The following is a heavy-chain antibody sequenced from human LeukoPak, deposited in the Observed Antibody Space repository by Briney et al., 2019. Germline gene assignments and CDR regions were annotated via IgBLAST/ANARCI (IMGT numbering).Heavy chain of an antibody. D-gene: IGHD3-10*01. CDR3: ARGGYYYGSGRRSSTTRFDY. V-gene: IGHV4-34*01. CDR1: GGSFSGYY. CDR2: INHSGST. Sequence: SETLSLTCAVYGGSFSGYYWSWIRHPPGKGLESIGEINHSGSTNYNPSLKSRVTISVDTSKNQFSLKLSSVTAADTAVYYCARGGYYYGSGRRSSTTRFDYWGQGTLVTVSS. J-gene: IGHJ4*02.